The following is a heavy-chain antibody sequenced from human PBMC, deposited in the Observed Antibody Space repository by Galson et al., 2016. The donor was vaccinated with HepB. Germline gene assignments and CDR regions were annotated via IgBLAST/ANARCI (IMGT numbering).Heavy chain of an antibody. CDR2: IIPFFGTT. J-gene: IGHJ4*02. Sequence: SVKVSCKASGYTFISYLLHWVRQAPGQRPEWMGEIIPFFGTTNYAPKFQGRVTISADISTSTVYMEMSSLTSDDTAMYYCARPAARGIFFHFWGQGTVVTVSS. V-gene: IGHV1-69*06. CDR1: GYTFISYL. CDR3: ARPAARGIFFHF. D-gene: IGHD3-10*01.